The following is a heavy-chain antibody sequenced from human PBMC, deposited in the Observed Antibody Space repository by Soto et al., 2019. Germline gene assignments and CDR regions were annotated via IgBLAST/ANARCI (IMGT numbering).Heavy chain of an antibody. V-gene: IGHV3-74*01. Sequence: EVQLVESGGGLVQPGGSLTLSCAASGFTFSSYWMHWVRQAPGKGLVWVSRINSDGSSTSYADSVKGRFTISRDNAKNTLYLQMNSLRAEVTAVYYCTRVGYSYGEGQGFDYWGQGTLVTVSS. CDR1: GFTFSSYW. J-gene: IGHJ4*02. D-gene: IGHD5-18*01. CDR2: INSDGSST. CDR3: TRVGYSYGEGQGFDY.